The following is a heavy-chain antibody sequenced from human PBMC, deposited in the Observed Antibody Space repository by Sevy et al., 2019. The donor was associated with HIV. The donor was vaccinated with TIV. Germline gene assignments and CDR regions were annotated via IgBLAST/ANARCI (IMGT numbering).Heavy chain of an antibody. Sequence: GSLRLSCTASGFTFSSYAMHWVRQAPGKGLEWVAVISYDGSNKYYADSVKGRFTISRDNSKNTLYLQMNSLRAEDTAVYYCARGPALGHYFDYWGQGTLVTVSS. CDR2: ISYDGSNK. J-gene: IGHJ4*02. D-gene: IGHD3-16*01. CDR3: ARGPALGHYFDY. V-gene: IGHV3-30-3*01. CDR1: GFTFSSYA.